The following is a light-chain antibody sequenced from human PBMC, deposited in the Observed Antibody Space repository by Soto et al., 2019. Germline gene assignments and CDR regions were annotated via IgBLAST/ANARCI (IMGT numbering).Light chain of an antibody. CDR1: SSNVGNNY. Sequence: QSALTQPPSVSAAPGQKVTISCSGSSSNVGNNYVSWYQQLPGTAPKLLIYDNNKRPSGIPDRFSGSKSGTSATLGITGLQTGDEADYYCGTWDSSLSAFYVFRSGTKVPVL. J-gene: IGLJ1*01. CDR3: GTWDSSLSAFYV. CDR2: DNN. V-gene: IGLV1-51*01.